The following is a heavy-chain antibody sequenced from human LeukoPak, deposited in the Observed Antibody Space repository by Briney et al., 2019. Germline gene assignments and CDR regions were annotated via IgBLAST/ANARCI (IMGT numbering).Heavy chain of an antibody. CDR1: GGTFSSYA. D-gene: IGHD5-18*01. CDR2: IIPILGIA. V-gene: IGHV1-69*04. J-gene: IGHJ4*02. CDR3: ARADSVDTAMGPLFDY. Sequence: ASVKVSCKASGGTFSSYAISWVRQAPGQGLEWMGRIIPILGIANYAQKFQGRVTITADKSTSTAYMELSSLRSEDTAVYYCARADSVDTAMGPLFDYWGQGTLVTVSS.